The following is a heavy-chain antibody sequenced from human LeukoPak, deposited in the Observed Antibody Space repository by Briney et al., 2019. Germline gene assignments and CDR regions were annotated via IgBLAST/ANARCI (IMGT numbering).Heavy chain of an antibody. CDR1: GGSFSGYY. CDR2: IYYSGST. D-gene: IGHD6-13*01. J-gene: IGHJ4*02. Sequence: PSETLSLTCAVYGGSFSGYYWSWIRQPPGKGLEWIGSIYYSGSTYYNVSLKSRVTISLHTSKNQFSLQLTSVTAADTAMYYCARVRASGMGDSRGQGTLVIVSS. CDR3: ARVRASGMGDS. V-gene: IGHV4-34*01.